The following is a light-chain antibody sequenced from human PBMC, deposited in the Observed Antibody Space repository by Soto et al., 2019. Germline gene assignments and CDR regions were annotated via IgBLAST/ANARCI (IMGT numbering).Light chain of an antibody. J-gene: IGLJ3*02. CDR3: SSYTTSSTGV. Sequence: QSALTQPASVSGSPGQSITISCIGTSSDVGGYNYVSWYQQHPGKVPKLMIYDVSNRPSGVSNRFSGSKSGNTASLTISGLQAEDEADYYCSSYTTSSTGVFGGGTKVTVL. CDR2: DVS. CDR1: SSDVGGYNY. V-gene: IGLV2-14*01.